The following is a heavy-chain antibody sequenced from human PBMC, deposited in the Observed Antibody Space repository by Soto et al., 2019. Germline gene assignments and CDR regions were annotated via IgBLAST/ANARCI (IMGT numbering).Heavy chain of an antibody. D-gene: IGHD2-2*01. J-gene: IGHJ4*02. CDR2: IYSGGSGST. CDR3: ARGEERVAMPSGY. CDR1: GFTVSSNY. Sequence: TGGSLRLSCAASGFTVSSNYMSWVRQAPGKGLEWVSVIYSGGSGSTYYADSVKDRFTISRDISKNTVYLQMNSLRAEDTAVYYCARGEERVAMPSGYWGQGTLVTVSS. V-gene: IGHV3-66*01.